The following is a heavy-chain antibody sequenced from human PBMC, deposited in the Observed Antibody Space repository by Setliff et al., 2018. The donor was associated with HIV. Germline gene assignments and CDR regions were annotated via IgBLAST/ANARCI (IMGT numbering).Heavy chain of an antibody. D-gene: IGHD5-18*01. J-gene: IGHJ6*02. V-gene: IGHV5-51*01. CDR3: ARGLSVYSYANVYYYHGMDV. CDR1: VNTFTRYW. CDR2: IYAGDSDT. Sequence: GESLKISCQGSVNTFTRYWIGWVRQMPGKGLEWMGIIYAGDSDTRYSPSFQGQLTIAADKSISTAYLQCGSLKAADTAVYYCARGLSVYSYANVYYYHGMDVWGQGTTVTVSS.